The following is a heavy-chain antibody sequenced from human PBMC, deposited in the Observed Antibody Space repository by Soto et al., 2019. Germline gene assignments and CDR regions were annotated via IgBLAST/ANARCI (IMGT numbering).Heavy chain of an antibody. CDR1: GFIFSSYA. D-gene: IGHD3-3*01. Sequence: GGSLRLSCAASGFIFSSYAMNWVRQAPGKGLEWVSAISGSGGSTYYADSVKGRFTISRDNSKNTLYLQMNSLRAEDTAVYYCAKPKGNVLRFLEWSGDNWFDPWGQGTLVTVSS. V-gene: IGHV3-23*01. CDR2: ISGSGGST. CDR3: AKPKGNVLRFLEWSGDNWFDP. J-gene: IGHJ5*02.